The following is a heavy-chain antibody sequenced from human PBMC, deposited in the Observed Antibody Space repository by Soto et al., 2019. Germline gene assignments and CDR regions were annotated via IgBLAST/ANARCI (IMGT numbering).Heavy chain of an antibody. Sequence: PSETLSLTCAVYGGSFSGYYWSWIRQPPGKGLEWIGEINHSGSTNYNPSLKSGATISVNTSKNQFSPKLSSVTAEDTAVYYWARGGYCSGNSCSNGGWFDPWGQGTLVTSPQ. D-gene: IGHD2-2*01. CDR3: ARGGYCSGNSCSNGGWFDP. CDR2: INHSGST. CDR1: GGSFSGYY. V-gene: IGHV4-34*01. J-gene: IGHJ5*02.